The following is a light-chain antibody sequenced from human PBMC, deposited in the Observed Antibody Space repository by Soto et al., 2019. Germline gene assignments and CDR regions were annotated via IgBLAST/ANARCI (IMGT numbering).Light chain of an antibody. V-gene: IGKV3D-15*01. Sequence: EVVLTQSPVTLSLSPGERATLSCRASQSFRGLLAWYQQKPGQAPRLLIYDAYNRATGIPTRFSGSGSGTEFTLTISSLQSEDFAVYYCQQYNGWPLTFGGGTKVEIK. CDR2: DAY. CDR1: QSFRGL. J-gene: IGKJ4*01. CDR3: QQYNGWPLT.